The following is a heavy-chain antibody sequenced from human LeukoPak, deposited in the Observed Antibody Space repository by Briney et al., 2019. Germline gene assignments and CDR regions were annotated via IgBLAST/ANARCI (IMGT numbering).Heavy chain of an antibody. V-gene: IGHV4-28*01. CDR3: VAKHDGHNAFDI. CDR2: IYYSGST. J-gene: IGHJ3*02. CDR1: GYSISNSHW. Sequence: SDTLSLTCAVSGYSISNSHWWGWIRQPPGKGLEWIGYIYYSGSTYYNPSLKSRVTMSVDTSKNQFSLKLSSVTAVDTAVYYCVAKHDGHNAFDIWGQGTMVTVSS.